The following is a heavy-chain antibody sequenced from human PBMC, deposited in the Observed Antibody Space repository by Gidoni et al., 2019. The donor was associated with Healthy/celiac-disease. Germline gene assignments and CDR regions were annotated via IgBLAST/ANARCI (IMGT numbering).Heavy chain of an antibody. CDR1: GGSFSGYY. D-gene: IGHD3-10*01. CDR2: INHSGST. J-gene: IGHJ4*02. V-gene: IGHV4-34*01. CDR3: ARGGLVGSGSYYNPFDY. Sequence: QVQLQQWGAGLLKPSETLSLTCAVYGGSFSGYYWSWIRQPPGKGLEWIGEINHSGSTNYNPSLKSRVTISVDTSKNQFSLKLSSVTAADTAVYYCARGGLVGSGSYYNPFDYWGQGTLVTVSS.